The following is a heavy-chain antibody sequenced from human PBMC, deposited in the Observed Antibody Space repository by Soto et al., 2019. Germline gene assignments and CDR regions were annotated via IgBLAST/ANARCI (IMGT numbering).Heavy chain of an antibody. D-gene: IGHD3-10*01. CDR2: IYWDDDK. V-gene: IGHV2-5*02. CDR1: GFSLSTSGVG. J-gene: IGHJ4*02. CDR3: AHRRITMVRGDAFDY. Sequence: QITLKESGTTLVKPTQTLTLTCTFSGFSLSTSGVGVGWIRQPPGKALEWLALIYWDDDKRYSPSLKSRLTITKDTSKNQVVLTMTNMDPVDTATYYCAHRRITMVRGDAFDYWGQGTLVTVSS.